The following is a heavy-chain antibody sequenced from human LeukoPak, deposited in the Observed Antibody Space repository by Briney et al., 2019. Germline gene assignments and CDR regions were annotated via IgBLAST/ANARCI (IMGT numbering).Heavy chain of an antibody. CDR1: GFTFSNHS. Sequence: GGSLRLSCAAAGFTFSNHSVSWVRQAPGKGLEWISYISWTLTTIYYADSVKGRFTISRDNGKNSLYLQMNSLRAEDTAVYYCARMTAAGDYWGQGTLVTVSS. CDR3: ARMTAAGDY. V-gene: IGHV3-48*01. D-gene: IGHD6-13*01. CDR2: ISWTLTTI. J-gene: IGHJ4*02.